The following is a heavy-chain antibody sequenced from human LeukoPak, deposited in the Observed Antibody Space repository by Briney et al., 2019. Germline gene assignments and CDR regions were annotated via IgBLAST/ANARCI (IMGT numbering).Heavy chain of an antibody. V-gene: IGHV4-59*08. J-gene: IGHJ6*03. CDR1: GGSISNYY. Sequence: TTSGTLSLTCTVSGGSISNYYWSWFRQPPGKGLEWIGYIYYSGGTNCNPSLKSRVTISVDTSKNQFSLKLSSVTAADTAVYYCARHSHDLLYYYYYMDFWGKGTTVTVSS. CDR2: IYYSGGT. D-gene: IGHD3-3*01. CDR3: ARHSHDLLYYYYYMDF.